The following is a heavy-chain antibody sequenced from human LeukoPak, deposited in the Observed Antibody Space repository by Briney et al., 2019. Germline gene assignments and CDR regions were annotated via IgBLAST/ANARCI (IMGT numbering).Heavy chain of an antibody. CDR3: ARIYLYDSSGYAFDY. CDR2: ISAYNGNT. CDR1: GYTFANYR. Sequence: ASVKVSCKASGYTFANYRISWVRQAPGQGLEWMGWISAYNGNTNYAQKLQGRVTMTTDTSTSAAYMELRSLRSDDTAVYYCARIYLYDSSGYAFDYWGQGTLVTVSS. J-gene: IGHJ4*02. D-gene: IGHD3-22*01. V-gene: IGHV1-18*01.